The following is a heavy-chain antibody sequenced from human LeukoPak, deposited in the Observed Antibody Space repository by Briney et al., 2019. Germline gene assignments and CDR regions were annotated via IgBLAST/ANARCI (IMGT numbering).Heavy chain of an antibody. J-gene: IGHJ4*02. CDR3: NTGTAAADY. V-gene: IGHV3-74*01. CDR2: INGDGSST. D-gene: IGHD6-25*01. CDR1: GFTFRSYW. Sequence: PGGSLRLSCAASGFTFRSYWMHWVRQAPGKGLVWVSRINGDGSSTSYADSVKGRFTISRDNAKNTLYLQINSLTAEDTAVYYCNTGTAAADYWGQGTLVTVSS.